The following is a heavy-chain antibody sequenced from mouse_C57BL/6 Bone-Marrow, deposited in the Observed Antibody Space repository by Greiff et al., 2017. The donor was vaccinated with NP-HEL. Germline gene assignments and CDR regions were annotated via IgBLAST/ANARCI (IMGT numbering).Heavy chain of an antibody. CDR1: GYTFTDYE. D-gene: IGHD1-1*01. V-gene: IGHV1-15*01. J-gene: IGHJ3*01. Sequence: QVQLQQSGAELVRPGASVTLSCKASGYTFTDYEMHWVKQTPVHGLEWIGAIDPETGGTAYNQKFKGKAILTADKSSSTAYMELRSLTSWDSAVYYCTRGYYYGSSRFAYWGQGTLVTVSA. CDR2: IDPETGGT. CDR3: TRGYYYGSSRFAY.